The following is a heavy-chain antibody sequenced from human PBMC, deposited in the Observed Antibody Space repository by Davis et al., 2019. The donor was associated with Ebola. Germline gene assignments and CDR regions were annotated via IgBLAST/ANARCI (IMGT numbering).Heavy chain of an antibody. J-gene: IGHJ6*02. V-gene: IGHV3-11*03. CDR1: GFTFSDYY. CDR3: TANRYYYYGMDV. CDR2: ISSSSSYI. Sequence: GGSLRLSCAASGFTFSDYYMSWIRQAPGKGLEWVSYISSSSSYIYYADSVKGRFTISRDNSKNTLYLQMNSLRAEDTAVYYCTANRYYYYGMDVWGQGTTVTVSS. D-gene: IGHD5-18*01.